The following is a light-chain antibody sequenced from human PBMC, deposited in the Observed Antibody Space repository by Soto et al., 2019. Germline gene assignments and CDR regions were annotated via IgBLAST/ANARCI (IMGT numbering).Light chain of an antibody. CDR3: QQYGSSLWT. Sequence: EIVLTQSPGTLSLSPGERATLSCRASQSVSSSYLAWYQQKPGPAPRLLIYGASSRANGIPDRFSGSGAGTDFTLTISRLEPEDFAVYYCQQYGSSLWTFGQGTKVEIK. J-gene: IGKJ1*01. CDR2: GAS. V-gene: IGKV3-20*01. CDR1: QSVSSSY.